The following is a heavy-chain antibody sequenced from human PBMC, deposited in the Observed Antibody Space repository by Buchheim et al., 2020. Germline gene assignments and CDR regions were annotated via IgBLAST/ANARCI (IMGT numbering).Heavy chain of an antibody. V-gene: IGHV3-23*01. J-gene: IGHJ5*02. CDR1: GFTFSSYA. CDR2: ISGSGGST. CDR3: AKDSLMTTVTTSPPRFDP. Sequence: EVQLLESGGGLVQPGGSLRLSCAASGFTFSSYAMSWVRQAPGKGLEWVSAISGSGGSTYYADSVKGRFTISRANSKNTLYLQMNSLRAEDTAVYYCAKDSLMTTVTTSPPRFDPWGQGTL. D-gene: IGHD4-11*01.